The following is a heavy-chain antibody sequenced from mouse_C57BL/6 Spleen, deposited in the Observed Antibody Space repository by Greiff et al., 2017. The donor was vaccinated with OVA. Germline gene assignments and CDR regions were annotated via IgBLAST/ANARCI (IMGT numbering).Heavy chain of an antibody. CDR3: ARPYYSNYAWFAY. Sequence: VQLQQPGAELVRPGSSVKLSCKASGYTFTSYWMHWVKQRPIQGLEWIGNIDPSDSETHYNQKFRDKATLTVDKSYSTAYMQLSSLTSEDSAVYYCARPYYSNYAWFAYWGQGTLVTVSA. D-gene: IGHD2-5*01. CDR2: IDPSDSET. V-gene: IGHV1-52*01. J-gene: IGHJ3*01. CDR1: GYTFTSYW.